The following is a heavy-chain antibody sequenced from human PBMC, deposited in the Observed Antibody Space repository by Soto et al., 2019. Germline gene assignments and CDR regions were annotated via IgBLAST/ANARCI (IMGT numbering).Heavy chain of an antibody. CDR2: INSDGSST. V-gene: IGHV3-74*01. CDR3: ARGGSSSWYVYFDY. CDR1: GFTFSSYW. Sequence: GGSLRLSCAASGFTFSSYWMHWVRQAPGKGLVWVSRINSDGSSTSYADSVKGRFTISRDNAKNTLYLQMNSLRAEDTAVYYCARGGSSSWYVYFDYWGQGTLVTVSS. J-gene: IGHJ4*02. D-gene: IGHD6-13*01.